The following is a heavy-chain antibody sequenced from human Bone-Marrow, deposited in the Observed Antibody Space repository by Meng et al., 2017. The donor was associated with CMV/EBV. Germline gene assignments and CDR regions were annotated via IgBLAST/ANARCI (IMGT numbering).Heavy chain of an antibody. Sequence: GESLKISCAASGFTFSSYSMNWVRQAPGKGLEWVSSISSSSSYIYLADSVKGRFTISRENAKNSLYLQMNSLRAEDTAVYYCARGNSYAHIFDYWGQGTLVTVSS. CDR2: ISSSSSYI. V-gene: IGHV3-21*01. D-gene: IGHD5-18*01. CDR1: GFTFSSYS. CDR3: ARGNSYAHIFDY. J-gene: IGHJ4*02.